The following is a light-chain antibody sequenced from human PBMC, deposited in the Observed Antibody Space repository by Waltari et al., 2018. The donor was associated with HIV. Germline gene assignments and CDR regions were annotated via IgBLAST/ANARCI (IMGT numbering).Light chain of an antibody. J-gene: IGKJ1*01. CDR1: QNIANN. CDR3: QQYNKWPWT. V-gene: IGKV3-15*01. CDR2: GAS. Sequence: EVVMTLSLATPSLSPAERATLSCRASQNIANNLTWNQHKPGQPPRLLMFGASTRATGIPGRFSGRGSGTEFTLTISSLQSEDFAVYYCQQYNKWPWTFGQGTRVEIK.